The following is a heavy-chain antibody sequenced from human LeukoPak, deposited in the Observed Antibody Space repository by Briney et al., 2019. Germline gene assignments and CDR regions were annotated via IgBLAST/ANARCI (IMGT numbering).Heavy chain of an antibody. CDR3: AKVIGGSYYKPLYYFDY. J-gene: IGHJ4*02. V-gene: IGHV3-7*01. CDR1: GFTFSSYW. D-gene: IGHD1-26*01. Sequence: GGSLRLSCAASGFTFSSYWMSWVRQAPGKGLEWVANIKQDGSEKYYVDSVKGRFTISRDNAKNSLYLQMNSLRAEDTAVYFCAKVIGGSYYKPLYYFDYWGQGTLVTVSS. CDR2: IKQDGSEK.